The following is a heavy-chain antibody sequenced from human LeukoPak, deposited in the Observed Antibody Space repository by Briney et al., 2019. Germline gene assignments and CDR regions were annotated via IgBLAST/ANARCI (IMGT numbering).Heavy chain of an antibody. J-gene: IGHJ3*02. CDR1: GYSISSGYY. D-gene: IGHD3-3*01. CDR2: IYQSGST. CDR3: AGGYYDFWSGSRALNAFDI. Sequence: PSETLSLTCAVSGYSISSGYYWGWIRQPPGKGLEWIGSIYQSGSTDYNPSLKRRVTMSVDTSKNHFSLKLSSVTAADTAVYYCAGGYYDFWSGSRALNAFDIWGQGTMVTVSS. V-gene: IGHV4-38-2*01.